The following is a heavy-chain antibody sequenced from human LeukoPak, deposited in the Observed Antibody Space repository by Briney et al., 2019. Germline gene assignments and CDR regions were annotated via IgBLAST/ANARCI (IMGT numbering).Heavy chain of an antibody. CDR2: ISDSGGST. Sequence: GGSLRLSCAASGFTFSNYAMSWVRQAPGKGLERVSTISDSGGSTYYADSVKGRFTISRDNSKNTLFLQMNSLRAEDTAVYYCAKGDTSGWYGNFDYWGQGILVTVSS. CDR3: AKGDTSGWYGNFDY. J-gene: IGHJ4*02. CDR1: GFTFSNYA. D-gene: IGHD6-19*01. V-gene: IGHV3-23*01.